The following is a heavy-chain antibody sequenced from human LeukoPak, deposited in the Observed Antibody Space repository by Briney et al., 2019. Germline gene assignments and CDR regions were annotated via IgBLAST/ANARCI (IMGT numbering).Heavy chain of an antibody. D-gene: IGHD3-22*01. V-gene: IGHV3-23*01. CDR3: AKDVVDYSDSSGYYYFDY. Sequence: GGPLRLSWEASGFTFSSYAMSWVRQAPGKGLEWVSALGGGGGNTYYADSVKGRFTISRDNSKNTLYLQMNSLRAEDTVIYYCAKDVVDYSDSSGYYYFDYWGQGTLVTVSS. J-gene: IGHJ4*02. CDR2: LGGGGGNT. CDR1: GFTFSSYA.